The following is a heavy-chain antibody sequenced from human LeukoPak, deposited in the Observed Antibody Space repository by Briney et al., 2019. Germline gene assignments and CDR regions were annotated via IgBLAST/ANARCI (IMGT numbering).Heavy chain of an antibody. D-gene: IGHD4-17*01. CDR1: GGSFGGYY. CDR3: ARGLKWDYVETRLWNY. Sequence: SETLSLTCAVYGGSFGGYYWSWIRQPPGKGLEWIGEINHSGSTNCNPSLKSRVTISADTSKNQFSLRLSSVTAADTAVYYCARGLKWDYVETRLWNYWGQGTLVTVSS. V-gene: IGHV4-34*01. J-gene: IGHJ4*02. CDR2: INHSGST.